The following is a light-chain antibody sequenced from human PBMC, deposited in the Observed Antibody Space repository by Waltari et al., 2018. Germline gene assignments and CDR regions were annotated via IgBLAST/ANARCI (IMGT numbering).Light chain of an antibody. V-gene: IGKV3-15*01. CDR3: QQYNNWPPWT. J-gene: IGKJ1*01. Sequence: EIVMTQSPATLSVSQGERATLSCRASQSVRNNLVWYQQKPGQAPRLPIYGASTRVTGIPARFSGSGSGTEFTLTISSLQSEDFAVYYCQQYNNWPPWTFGQGTKVEIK. CDR2: GAS. CDR1: QSVRNN.